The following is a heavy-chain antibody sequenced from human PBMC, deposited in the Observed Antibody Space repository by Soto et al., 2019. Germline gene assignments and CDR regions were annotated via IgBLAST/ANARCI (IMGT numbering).Heavy chain of an antibody. CDR3: TRGLFSGSSYSGSWYYFDS. Sequence: SETLSLTCAVSGGSISSGGYSWNWIRQPPGKGLEWIGCIYHSGSTLYNPSLKSRVTISVDKSKNQFSLKLSSVTAADTAVYYCTRGLFSGSSYSGSWYYFDSWGQGTMVTVSS. J-gene: IGHJ4*02. CDR1: GGSISSGGYS. V-gene: IGHV4-30-2*01. D-gene: IGHD1-26*01. CDR2: IYHSGST.